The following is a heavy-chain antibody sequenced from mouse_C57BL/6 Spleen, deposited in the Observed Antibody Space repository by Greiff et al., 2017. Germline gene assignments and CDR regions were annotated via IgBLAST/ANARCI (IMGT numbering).Heavy chain of an antibody. J-gene: IGHJ2*01. CDR1: GYAFTNYM. V-gene: IGHV1-54*01. CDR2: INPDSGGT. CDR3: SRGSSVVAPLDY. D-gene: IGHD1-1*01. Sequence: VQLQQSGPELVRPGASVKVSCKASGYAFTNYMIEWVKQRPGKGLEWIGEINPDSGGTIYNEKFTGKATLTADKSASTAYMQLSSLTFENSAVXFCSRGSSVVAPLDYWGQGTTVTVSS.